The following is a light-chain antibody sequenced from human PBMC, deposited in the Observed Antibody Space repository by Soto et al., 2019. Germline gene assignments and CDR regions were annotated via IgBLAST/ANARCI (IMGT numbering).Light chain of an antibody. CDR2: AAY. CDR1: QDLDRW. J-gene: IGKJ4*01. V-gene: IGKV1-12*01. CDR3: KQSRSFPLT. Sequence: DIQMTQSPSSLSASVGDRVTITCRASQDLDRWLAWYQQKPGEAPKVLIFAAYSLQSGLQSRFSGGGSGTDFSLTISSLQPEDFATYYCKQSRSFPLTFGGGTKVDIK.